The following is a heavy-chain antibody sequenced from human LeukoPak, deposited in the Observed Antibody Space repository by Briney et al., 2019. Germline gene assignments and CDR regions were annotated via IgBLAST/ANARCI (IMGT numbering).Heavy chain of an antibody. V-gene: IGHV3-7*05. CDR2: IKGDGSDN. CDR3: ARDNGNKYYFDY. J-gene: IGHJ4*02. Sequence: PAGSLRLSRAASGFTFSSYWMSWVRQAPGKGLEWVANIKGDGSDNHYVDSVKGRFTNSRDNAKKSLYLQMNSLRAEGTAVYYCARDNGNKYYFDYWGQGTLVTVSS. CDR1: GFTFSSYW. D-gene: IGHD2-8*01.